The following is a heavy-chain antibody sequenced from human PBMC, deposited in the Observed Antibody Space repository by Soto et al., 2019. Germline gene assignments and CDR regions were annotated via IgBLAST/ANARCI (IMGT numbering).Heavy chain of an antibody. J-gene: IGHJ4*02. CDR2: INPISGST. D-gene: IGHD1-26*01. Sequence: VVQSPGQRLEWMRWINPISGSTNYAQKFQGWVTMTRDTSISTAYMELSRLRSDDTAVYLRARAAKVGTTYYFDYWGQGTLVTVTS. CDR3: ARAAKVGTTYYFDY. V-gene: IGHV1-2*04.